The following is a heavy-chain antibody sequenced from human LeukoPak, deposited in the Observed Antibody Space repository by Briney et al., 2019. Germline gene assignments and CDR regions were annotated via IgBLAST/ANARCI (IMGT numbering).Heavy chain of an antibody. CDR2: INHSGST. CDR3: ARETYYYGSGTWFDP. D-gene: IGHD3-10*01. V-gene: IGHV4-34*01. Sequence: SETLSLTCAVYGGSFSGYYWSWIRQPPGKGLEWIGEINHSGSTNYNPSLKSRVTISVDTSKNQFSLKLSSVTAADTAVYYCARETYYYGSGTWFDPWGQGTLVTVSS. CDR1: GGSFSGYY. J-gene: IGHJ5*02.